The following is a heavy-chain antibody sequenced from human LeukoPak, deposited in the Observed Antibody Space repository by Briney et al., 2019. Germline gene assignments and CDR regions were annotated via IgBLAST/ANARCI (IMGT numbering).Heavy chain of an antibody. CDR2: IYYSGST. CDR3: ARRIPYDSSGYFGGYFDY. J-gene: IGHJ4*02. CDR1: GGSISSYY. D-gene: IGHD3-22*01. Sequence: SETLSLTCTVSGGSISSYYWSWIRQPPGKGLEWIGYIYYSGSTNYNPSLKSRVTISVDTSENQFSLKLSSVTAADTAVYYCARRIPYDSSGYFGGYFDYWGQGTLVTVSS. V-gene: IGHV4-59*01.